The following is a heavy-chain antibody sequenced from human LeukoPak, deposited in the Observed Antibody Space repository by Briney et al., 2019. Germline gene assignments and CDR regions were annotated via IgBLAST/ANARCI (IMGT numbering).Heavy chain of an antibody. D-gene: IGHD2-21*02. J-gene: IGHJ3*02. CDR3: ASALAYCGGDCYSGDAFDI. V-gene: IGHV1-2*02. CDR2: INPNSGGT. CDR1: GYTFTGYY. Sequence: ASVKVSCKASGYTFTGYYMHWVQQVPGQGLEWMGWINPNSGGTNYAQKFQGRVTMTRDTSISTAYMELSRLRSDDTAVYYCASALAYCGGDCYSGDAFDIWGQGTMVTVSS.